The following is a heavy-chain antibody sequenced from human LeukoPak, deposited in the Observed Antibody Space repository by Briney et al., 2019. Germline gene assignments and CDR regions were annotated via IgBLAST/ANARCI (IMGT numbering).Heavy chain of an antibody. CDR2: IRAYNGNT. D-gene: IGHD5-24*01. CDR3: ARYLEMAPPYYYYGMDV. CDR1: GYTFTGYG. V-gene: IGHV1-18*01. Sequence: GASVKDSCKASGYTFTGYGISWVRQAPGQGLEWMGWIRAYNGNTNYAQKLQGRVTMTTDTSTSTAYMELRSLRSDDTAVYYCARYLEMAPPYYYYGMDVWGQGTTVTVSS. J-gene: IGHJ6*02.